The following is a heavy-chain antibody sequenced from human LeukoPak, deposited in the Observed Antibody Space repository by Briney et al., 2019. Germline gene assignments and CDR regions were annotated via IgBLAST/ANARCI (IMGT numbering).Heavy chain of an antibody. J-gene: IGHJ6*03. CDR1: GFTFSSYA. CDR3: ARDTYYYGSGSYYKGYYYYYMDV. V-gene: IGHV3-48*03. CDR2: ISSSGSTI. D-gene: IGHD3-10*01. Sequence: GGSLRLSCAASGFTFSSYAMSWVRQAPGKGLEWVSYISSSGSTIYYADSVKGRFTISRDNAKNSLYLQMNSLRAEDTAVYYCARDTYYYGSGSYYKGYYYYYMDVWGKGTTVTISS.